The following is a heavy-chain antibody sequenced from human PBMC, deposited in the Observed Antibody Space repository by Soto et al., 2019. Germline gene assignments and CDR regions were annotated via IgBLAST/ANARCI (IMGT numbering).Heavy chain of an antibody. D-gene: IGHD3-22*01. CDR3: AREHITMIVGRGSWFDP. CDR2: IIPIFGTA. J-gene: IGHJ5*02. CDR1: GGTFSSYA. Sequence: QVQLVQSGAEVKKPGSSVKVSCKASGGTFSSYAISWVRQAPGQGLEWMGGIIPIFGTANYAQKFQGRVTITADESTSTAYMELSSLRSEDTAVYHCAREHITMIVGRGSWFDPWGQGTLVTVSS. V-gene: IGHV1-69*01.